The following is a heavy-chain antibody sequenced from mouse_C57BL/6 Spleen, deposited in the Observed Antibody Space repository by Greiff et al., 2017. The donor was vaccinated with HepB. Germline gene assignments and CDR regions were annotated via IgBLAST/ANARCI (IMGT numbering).Heavy chain of an antibody. V-gene: IGHV14-2*01. D-gene: IGHD1-1*01. CDR1: GFNIKDYY. CDR2: IDPEDGET. J-gene: IGHJ2*01. Sequence: EVQLQQSGAELVKPGASVKLSCTASGFNIKDYYMHWVKQSTEQGLEWTGRIDPEDGETKYAPKFQGKAAITADTSSNTAYLQLRSLTSEDTAVYYCARLPYYGSSSYYFDYWGQGTTLTVSS. CDR3: ARLPYYGSSSYYFDY.